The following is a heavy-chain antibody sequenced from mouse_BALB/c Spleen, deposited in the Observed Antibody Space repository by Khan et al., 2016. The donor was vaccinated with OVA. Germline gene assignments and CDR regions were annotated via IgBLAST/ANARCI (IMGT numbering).Heavy chain of an antibody. D-gene: IGHD2-14*01. CDR3: ARKAYRYEAYYFDY. V-gene: IGHV5-6-5*01. CDR2: ISSGGST. J-gene: IGHJ2*01. CDR1: GFTFSSYV. Sequence: LVQSGGDLVKPGGSLKLSCAASGFTFSSYVMSWVRQTPEKRLEWVASISSGGSTSYPDSVKGRFTITRDNARNILYLQMSSLRSEDTAMYDCARKAYRYEAYYFDYWGQGTTLTVSS.